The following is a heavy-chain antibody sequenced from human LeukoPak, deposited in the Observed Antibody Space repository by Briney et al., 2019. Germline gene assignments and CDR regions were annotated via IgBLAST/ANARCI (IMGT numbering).Heavy chain of an antibody. V-gene: IGHV3-48*01. J-gene: IGHJ4*02. Sequence: PGGSLRLSCAASGFTFSRYSMNWVRQAPGKGLEWVSYISGSSSTIYYADSVRGRFTISRDNAENSLYLQMTSLRAEDTAVYYCASDFVVVPAAFDYWGQGTLVTVSS. CDR1: GFTFSRYS. D-gene: IGHD2-2*01. CDR2: ISGSSSTI. CDR3: ASDFVVVPAAFDY.